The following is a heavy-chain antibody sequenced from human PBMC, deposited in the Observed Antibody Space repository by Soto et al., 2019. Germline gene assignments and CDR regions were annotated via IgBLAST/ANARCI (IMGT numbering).Heavy chain of an antibody. CDR1: GFTFSDFG. CDR2: ISKDGLDR. J-gene: IGHJ4*02. Sequence: LRLSCVVSGFTFSDFGMHWVRQSPGEGLAWVASISKDGLDRYYSESVKGRFTISRDDSKNTVFLQMNSLKVEDTAAHFCASPREGQWLVFDHWGQRTLVTVSS. CDR3: ASPREGQWLVFDH. V-gene: IGHV3-30*19. D-gene: IGHD6-19*01.